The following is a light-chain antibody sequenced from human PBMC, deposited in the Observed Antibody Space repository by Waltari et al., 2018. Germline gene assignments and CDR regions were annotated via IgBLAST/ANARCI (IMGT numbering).Light chain of an antibody. V-gene: IGLV2-11*01. Sequence: QSALTQPRSVSGSPGQSVTISCTGTSGDVGRYNYVSWYQHHPGKAPKLMIYDVNKRPSGVPDRCSGSKSGNTASLTISGLQAEDEADYFCSSYAGSYIYVFGTGTEVTVL. CDR2: DVN. J-gene: IGLJ1*01. CDR1: SGDVGRYNY. CDR3: SSYAGSYIYV.